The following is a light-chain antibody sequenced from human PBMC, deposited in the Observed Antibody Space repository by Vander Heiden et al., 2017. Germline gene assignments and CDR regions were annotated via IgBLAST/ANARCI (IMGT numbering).Light chain of an antibody. CDR3: SSYASSITLV. V-gene: IGLV2-14*03. J-gene: IGLJ3*02. Sequence: QSALTHPASVSWSPGPSITISCTGTSSDVGAFNFVSWHQQHPGKAPKLMIYDVSDRPSGVSNRFSGSKSGNTASLTISGLQAEDEADYYCSSYASSITLVFGGGTKLTVL. CDR2: DVS. CDR1: SSDVGAFNF.